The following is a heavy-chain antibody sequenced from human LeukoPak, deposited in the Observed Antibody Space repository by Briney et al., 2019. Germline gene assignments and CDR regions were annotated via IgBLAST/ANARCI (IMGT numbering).Heavy chain of an antibody. CDR1: GYTFTSYG. J-gene: IGHJ6*03. V-gene: IGHV1-18*01. Sequence: ASVKVSCKASGYTFTSYGISWVRQAPGQGLEWMGWISAYNGNTNYAQKLQGRVTMTTDTSTSTAYMELRRLRSDDTAVYYCARDVSNRYYDFWSGYPDYYYYMDVWGKGTTVTVSS. D-gene: IGHD3-3*01. CDR3: ARDVSNRYYDFWSGYPDYYYYMDV. CDR2: ISAYNGNT.